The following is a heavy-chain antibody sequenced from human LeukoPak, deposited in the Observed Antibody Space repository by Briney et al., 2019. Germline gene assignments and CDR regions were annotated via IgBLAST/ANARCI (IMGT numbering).Heavy chain of an antibody. Sequence: GGSLRLSCAASGFTFSTYGMHWVRQAPGKGLEWVAVISYDGSNKYYADSVKGRFTISRDNSKNTLYLQMNSLRAEDTAVYYCAKDGTMVTIDYWGQGTLVTVSS. J-gene: IGHJ4*02. CDR3: AKDGTMVTIDY. D-gene: IGHD5-18*01. CDR1: GFTFSTYG. V-gene: IGHV3-30*18. CDR2: ISYDGSNK.